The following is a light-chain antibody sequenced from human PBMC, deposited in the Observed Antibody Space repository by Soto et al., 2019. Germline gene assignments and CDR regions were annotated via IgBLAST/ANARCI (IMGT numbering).Light chain of an antibody. J-gene: IGKJ4*01. CDR3: QQANSFPLT. CDR2: TGS. CDR1: QGISSW. V-gene: IGKV1-12*01. Sequence: DIQMTQSPSSVSASVGDRVSITCRASQGISSWLAWYQQKPGGAPKLLIYTGSSLQSGVPSRFRGTGSVTDFPLTISSLQPEDLATYYFQQANSFPLTFGGGPKVDIK.